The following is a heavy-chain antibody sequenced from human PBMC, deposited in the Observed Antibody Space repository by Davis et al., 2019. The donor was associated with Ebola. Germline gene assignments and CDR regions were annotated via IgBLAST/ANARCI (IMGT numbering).Heavy chain of an antibody. CDR1: GGSISSSNW. J-gene: IGHJ5*02. CDR2: IYHSGST. CDR3: ARTTTREDWFDP. V-gene: IGHV4-4*02. Sequence: GSLRLSCAVSGGSISSSNWWSWVRQPPGKGLEWIGEIYHSGSTNYNPSLKSRVTISVDKSKNQFSLKLSSVTAADTAVYYCARTTTREDWFDPWGQGTLVTVSS. D-gene: IGHD1-26*01.